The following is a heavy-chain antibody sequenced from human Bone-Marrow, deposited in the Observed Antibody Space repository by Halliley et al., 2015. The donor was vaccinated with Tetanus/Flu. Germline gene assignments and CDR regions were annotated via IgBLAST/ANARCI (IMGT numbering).Heavy chain of an antibody. CDR3: ARAYGVGYHYFDY. J-gene: IGHJ4*02. V-gene: IGHV4-31*01. Sequence: TLSLTCSVSGGSIDSGGFYWSWIRQHPGKGLEWIGYISSGGTTYYNPSLKSPVVVSVDTSKNEFSLKLTSVTAADTAVYYCARAYGVGYHYFDYWGQGTLVTVSS. D-gene: IGHD2-15*01. CDR2: ISSGGTT. CDR1: GGSIDSGGFY.